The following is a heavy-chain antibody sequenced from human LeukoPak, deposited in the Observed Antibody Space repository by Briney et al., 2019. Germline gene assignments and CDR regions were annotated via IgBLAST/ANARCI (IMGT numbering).Heavy chain of an antibody. V-gene: IGHV4-31*03. CDR1: GGSTSSGGYY. CDR3: ARTGTVVVPAAI. CDR2: IYYSGTT. Sequence: PSQTLSLTCTVSGGSTSSGGYYWSWIRPHPGKGLEWIGCIYYSGTTYYNPSLKSRVAISVDTSKNQFSLKLSSVTAADTVVYYCARTGTVVVPAAIWGQGTLVTVSS. D-gene: IGHD2-2*02. J-gene: IGHJ4*02.